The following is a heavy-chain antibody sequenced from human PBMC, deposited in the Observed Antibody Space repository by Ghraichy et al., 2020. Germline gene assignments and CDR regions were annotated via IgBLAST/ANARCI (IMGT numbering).Heavy chain of an antibody. J-gene: IGHJ6*02. CDR2: IYSGGST. CDR1: GFTVSSNY. D-gene: IGHD3-10*01. Sequence: GESLNISCAASGFTVSSNYMSWVRQAPGKGLEWVSVIYSGGSTYYADSVKGRFTISRDNSKNTLYLQMNSLRAEDTAVYYCARDEMVRGVTSGMDVWGQGTTVTVSS. CDR3: ARDEMVRGVTSGMDV. V-gene: IGHV3-66*01.